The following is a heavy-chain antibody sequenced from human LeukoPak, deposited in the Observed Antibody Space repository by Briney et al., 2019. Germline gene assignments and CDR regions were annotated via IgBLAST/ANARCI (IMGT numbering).Heavy chain of an antibody. J-gene: IGHJ4*01. CDR2: ISPGGDRT. CDR1: GLTFNTYA. V-gene: IGHV3-23*01. CDR3: ATEFWGGRHLRAEF. D-gene: IGHD3-16*01. Sequence: QTGGSLRLLCVASGLTFNTYAMMWLRDARGKGLEGVSAISPGGDRTYSAGSLKGRFTISRDNSRNTVNLQIDRLRVEDTTIYSCATEFWGGRHLRAEFWGHGTLVTVSS.